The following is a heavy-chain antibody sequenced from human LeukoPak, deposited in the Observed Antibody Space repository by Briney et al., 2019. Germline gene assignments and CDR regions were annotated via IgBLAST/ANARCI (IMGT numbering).Heavy chain of an antibody. V-gene: IGHV4-59*01. CDR3: ARGGTAVIAPYAFDI. D-gene: IGHD4-23*01. J-gene: IGHJ3*02. CDR1: GGSISDYY. Sequence: SETLSLTCTVSGGSISDYYWSWIRQPPGKGLEWIAYIYYSGSTNCNPSVKSRVAMSVDTSKKQFSLKLSSLTAADTAVYYCARGGTAVIAPYAFDIWGQGTMVTVSS. CDR2: IYYSGST.